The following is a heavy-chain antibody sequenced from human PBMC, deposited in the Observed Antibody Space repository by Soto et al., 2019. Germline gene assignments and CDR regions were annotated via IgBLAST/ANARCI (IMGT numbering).Heavy chain of an antibody. CDR3: ATRDSSMFY. CDR2: SHQSGNT. J-gene: IGHJ4*02. D-gene: IGHD6-13*01. Sequence: QVQLQESGPGLVKPSGTLSLTCAVSGVSMSSHDWWTWVRQPPGKGLEWIGESHQSGNTNYNSSLESRVTISVDKSKNQFSLKLTSVTVADTAVYYCATRDSSMFYWGQGTLVTVSS. CDR1: GVSMSSHDW. V-gene: IGHV4-4*02.